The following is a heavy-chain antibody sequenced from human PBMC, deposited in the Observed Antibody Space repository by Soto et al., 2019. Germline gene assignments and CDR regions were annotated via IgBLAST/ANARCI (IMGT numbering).Heavy chain of an antibody. D-gene: IGHD3-22*01. CDR1: GFTVSSNY. CDR3: ARDVRYDKSGYPWFDP. Sequence: TGGSLRLSCAASGFTVSSNYMSWVRQAPGKGLEWVSVIYSGGSTYYADSVKGRFTISRDNSKNTLYLQMNSLRAEDTAVYYCARDVRYDKSGYPWFDPWGQGTLVTVSS. V-gene: IGHV3-53*01. J-gene: IGHJ5*02. CDR2: IYSGGST.